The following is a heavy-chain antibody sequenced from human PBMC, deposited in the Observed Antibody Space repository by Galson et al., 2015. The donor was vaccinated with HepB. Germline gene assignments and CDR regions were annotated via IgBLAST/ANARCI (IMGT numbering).Heavy chain of an antibody. V-gene: IGHV1-2*04. CDR3: ARERYCSSTSCYGDYGMDV. D-gene: IGHD2-2*01. J-gene: IGHJ6*02. Sequence: SVKVSCKASGYTFTGYYMHWVRQAPGQGLEWMGWINPNSGGTNYAQKFQGWVTMTRDTSISTAYMEPSRLRSDDTAVYYCARERYCSSTSCYGDYGMDVWGQGTTVTVSS. CDR1: GYTFTGYY. CDR2: INPNSGGT.